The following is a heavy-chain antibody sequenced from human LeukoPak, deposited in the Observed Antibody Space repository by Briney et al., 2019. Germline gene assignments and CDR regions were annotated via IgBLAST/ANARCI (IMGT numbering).Heavy chain of an antibody. Sequence: PGGSLRLSCAASGFTVSSNYMSWVRQAPGKGLEWVSVIYSGGSTYYADFVKGRFAISRHNSKNTLYLQMNSLRSDDTAVYYCAKLSQQLDSDYWGQGTLVTVSS. V-gene: IGHV3-53*04. CDR2: IYSGGST. D-gene: IGHD6-13*01. CDR1: GFTVSSNY. CDR3: AKLSQQLDSDY. J-gene: IGHJ4*02.